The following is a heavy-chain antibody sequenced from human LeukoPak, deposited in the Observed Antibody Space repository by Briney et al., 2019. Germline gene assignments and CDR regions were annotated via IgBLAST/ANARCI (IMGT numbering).Heavy chain of an antibody. CDR1: GGSISSYY. J-gene: IGHJ6*03. D-gene: IGHD3-10*01. CDR3: ERTATVRGTYYMDV. V-gene: IGHV4-59*12. Sequence: NPSETLSLTCTVSGGSISSYYWSWIRQPPGKGLEWIGYIYYSGSTNYNPSLKSRVTISVDTPKHQFSLKPSTVTAADAAVYYCERTATVRGTYYMDVWGKGTTVTVSS. CDR2: IYYSGST.